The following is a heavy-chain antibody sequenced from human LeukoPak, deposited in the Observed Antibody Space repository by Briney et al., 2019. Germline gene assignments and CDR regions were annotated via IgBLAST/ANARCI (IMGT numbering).Heavy chain of an antibody. CDR3: ARDSGFCSSRSCSLGY. D-gene: IGHD2-15*01. Sequence: GGSLRLSCAASGFTLSIYTMNWVRQAPGKGLEWVSSISSSSSYIYYADSVKGRFTISRDNAKNSLYLQMNSLRAEDTAVYYCARDSGFCSSRSCSLGYWGQGTLVTVSP. J-gene: IGHJ4*02. CDR2: ISSSSSYI. V-gene: IGHV3-21*01. CDR1: GFTLSIYT.